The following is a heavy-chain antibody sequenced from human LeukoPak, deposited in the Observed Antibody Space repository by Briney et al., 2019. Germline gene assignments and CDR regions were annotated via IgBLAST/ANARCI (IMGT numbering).Heavy chain of an antibody. CDR3: ARYECSSTSCYSAFDI. CDR2: IIPILGIA. CDR1: GGTFSSYA. V-gene: IGHV1-69*04. D-gene: IGHD2-2*01. Sequence: SVKVSCKASGGTFSSYAISWVRQAPRQGLEWMGRIIPILGIANYAQKFQGRVTITADKSTSTAYMELSSLRSEDTAVYYCARYECSSTSCYSAFDIWGQGTMVTVSS. J-gene: IGHJ3*02.